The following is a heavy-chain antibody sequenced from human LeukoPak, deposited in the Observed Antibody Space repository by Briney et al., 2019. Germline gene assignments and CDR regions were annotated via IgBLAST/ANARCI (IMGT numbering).Heavy chain of an antibody. CDR2: IHSSGST. V-gene: IGHV4-4*07. J-gene: IGHJ4*02. Sequence: SETLSLTCTVSGGSISIYYWAWIRQPAGKGLEWIGRIHSSGSTNYSPSLKSRVAMSLDTPKNQFSLELSSVTAADTVVYYCAREAVHYGSGSLDYWGQGTLVTVSS. D-gene: IGHD3-10*01. CDR3: AREAVHYGSGSLDY. CDR1: GGSISIYY.